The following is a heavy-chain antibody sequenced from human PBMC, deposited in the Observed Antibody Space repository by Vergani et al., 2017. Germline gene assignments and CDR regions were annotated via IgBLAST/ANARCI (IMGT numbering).Heavy chain of an antibody. CDR2: IYSGGRT. CDR3: ARVGYGDYGALDI. Sequence: EVQLVESGGGLIQPGGSLRLSCAASGFTISSDYMSWVRQAPGKGLEWVSIIYSGGRTYYADSVKGRFTFSRDNSKNTVYLQMNRLRAEDTAEYYCARVGYGDYGALDIWGQGTMVTVSS. J-gene: IGHJ3*02. CDR1: GFTISSDY. D-gene: IGHD4-17*01. V-gene: IGHV3-53*01.